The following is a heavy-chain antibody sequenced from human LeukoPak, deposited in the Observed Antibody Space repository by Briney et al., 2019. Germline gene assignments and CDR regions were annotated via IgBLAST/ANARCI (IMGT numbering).Heavy chain of an antibody. Sequence: SETLSLTCTVSGGSMSSGSISTYYWSWVRQPAGKGLERIGRIYTSGTTNYNPSLESRVTMSVDTSKNQFSLKLNSVTAADTAVYYCARGAPSDYWGQGTLVTVSS. CDR2: IYTSGTT. CDR1: GGSMSSGSISTYY. J-gene: IGHJ4*02. CDR3: ARGAPSDY. V-gene: IGHV4-4*07.